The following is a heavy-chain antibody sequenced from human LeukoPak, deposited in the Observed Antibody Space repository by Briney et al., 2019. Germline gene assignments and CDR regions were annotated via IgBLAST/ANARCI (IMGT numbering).Heavy chain of an antibody. J-gene: IGHJ4*02. Sequence: PWASVKASCKASGYTFTTYGLSWVRQAPGQGLEWLGWISTYDDNIKYAQSLQGRLTLTIDTSTSTAYMELRSLTSDDTAVYYCARETYSNILTGTDYWGPGTLVTVSS. CDR3: ARETYSNILTGTDY. D-gene: IGHD3-9*01. CDR1: GYTFTTYG. CDR2: ISTYDDNI. V-gene: IGHV1-18*01.